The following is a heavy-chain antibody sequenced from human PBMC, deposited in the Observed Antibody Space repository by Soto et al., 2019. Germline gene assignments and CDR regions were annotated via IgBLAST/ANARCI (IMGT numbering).Heavy chain of an antibody. Sequence: KPSETLSLTCAVSGGSISSSTWWTWVRQPPGKGLEWIGEIYHNGSTNYNPSLKSRVTISVDKSKDQFSLRQTSVTAADTAVYYCAGYHYDSSGPTVFWGQGTLVTVSS. J-gene: IGHJ4*02. CDR2: IYHNGST. V-gene: IGHV4-4*02. D-gene: IGHD3-22*01. CDR3: AGYHYDSSGPTVF. CDR1: GGSISSSTW.